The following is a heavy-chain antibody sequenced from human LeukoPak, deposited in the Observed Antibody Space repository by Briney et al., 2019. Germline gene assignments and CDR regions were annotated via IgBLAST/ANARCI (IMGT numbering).Heavy chain of an antibody. Sequence: GASVKVSCKASGYTFTSYYMHWVRQAPGQGLEWMGIINPSGGSTSYAQKFQGRVTMTRDTSTSTVYMELSSLRSEDTAVYYCARDSYYDSSGYYSPYDFDYWGQGTLVTVSS. J-gene: IGHJ4*02. CDR2: INPSGGST. CDR3: ARDSYYDSSGYYSPYDFDY. D-gene: IGHD3-22*01. CDR1: GYTFTSYY. V-gene: IGHV1-46*01.